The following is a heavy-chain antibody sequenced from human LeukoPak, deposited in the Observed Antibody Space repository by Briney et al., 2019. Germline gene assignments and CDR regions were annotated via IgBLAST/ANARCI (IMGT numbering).Heavy chain of an antibody. V-gene: IGHV3-13*04. CDR3: SRVGSSGWPNYFDS. Sequence: GSLRLSSPASGFTFSSYDMHWVRPATAQGREWVSGIGTSGDTYYACSVKGRFTISRENAKNSLYLQMNSLTAGDTAVYFCSRVGSSGWPNYFDSWGQGTLVTVSS. J-gene: IGHJ4*02. CDR1: GFTFSSYD. D-gene: IGHD6-19*01. CDR2: IGTSGDT.